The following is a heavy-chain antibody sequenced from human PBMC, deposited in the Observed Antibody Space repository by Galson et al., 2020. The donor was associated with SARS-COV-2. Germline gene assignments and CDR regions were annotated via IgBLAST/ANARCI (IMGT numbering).Heavy chain of an antibody. V-gene: IGHV3-30*18. CDR1: GFTFSSYG. D-gene: IGHD1-26*01. CDR3: AKDRGNWFDP. J-gene: IGHJ5*02. CDR2: ISYDGSNK. Sequence: GESLKISCAASGFTFSSYGMHWVRQAPGKGLEWVAVISYDGSNKYYADSVKGRFTISRDNSKNTLYLQMNSLRAEDTAVYYCAKDRGNWFDPWGQGTLVTVSS.